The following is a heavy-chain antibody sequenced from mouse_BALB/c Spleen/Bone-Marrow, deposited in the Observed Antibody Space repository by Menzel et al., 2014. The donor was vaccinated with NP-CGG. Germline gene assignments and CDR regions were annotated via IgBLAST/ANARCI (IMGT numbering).Heavy chain of an antibody. CDR2: ISTYYGDA. V-gene: IGHV1S137*01. D-gene: IGHD1-2*01. J-gene: IGHJ1*01. CDR3: ARETLLRSGYFDV. CDR1: GYTFTDYA. Sequence: VQLQQSGAELVRPGVSVKISCKGSGYTFTDYAMHWVKQSHAKSLGWIGVISTYYGDASYNQKFKGKATMTVDKSSSTAYMELARLTSEDSAIYYCARETLLRSGYFDVWGAGTTVTVSS.